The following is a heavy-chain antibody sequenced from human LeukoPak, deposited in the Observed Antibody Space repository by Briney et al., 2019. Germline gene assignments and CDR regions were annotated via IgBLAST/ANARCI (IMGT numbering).Heavy chain of an antibody. J-gene: IGHJ4*02. CDR2: IRSKAYGGTT. D-gene: IGHD3-22*01. CDR3: TRPHYYYYDSSGYYLGAFDY. Sequence: PGGSLRLSCTASGFTFGDYAMSWVRQAPGKGLEWVGFIRSKAYGGTTEYAASVKGRSTISRYDSKSIAYLQMNSLKTEDTAVYYCTRPHYYYYDSSGYYLGAFDYWGQGTLVTVSS. V-gene: IGHV3-49*04. CDR1: GFTFGDYA.